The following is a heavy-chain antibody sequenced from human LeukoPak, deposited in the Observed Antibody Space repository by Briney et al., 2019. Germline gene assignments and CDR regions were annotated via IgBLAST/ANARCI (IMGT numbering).Heavy chain of an antibody. J-gene: IGHJ3*02. CDR2: INPSGGST. CDR1: GYTFTSYY. D-gene: IGHD4-23*01. Sequence: ASVKVSYKASGYTFTSYYMHWVRQAPGQGLEWMGIINPSGGSTSYAQKFQGRVTMTRDTSTSTVYMELSSLRSEDTAVYYCAREDYGGNSWGAFDIWGQGTMVTVSS. CDR3: AREDYGGNSWGAFDI. V-gene: IGHV1-46*01.